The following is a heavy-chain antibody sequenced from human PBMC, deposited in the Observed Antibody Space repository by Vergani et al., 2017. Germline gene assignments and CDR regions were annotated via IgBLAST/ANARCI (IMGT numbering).Heavy chain of an antibody. CDR2: IDEYGNRA. CDR3: VRTEYCTGIACNTRFDS. V-gene: IGHV3-74*03. D-gene: IGHD2-8*02. J-gene: IGHJ5*01. Sequence: EVQLVESGGGSVQSGGSLRLSCVASGFSFNTYWMHWVRPVPGKGLVWVARIDEYGNRATYGDFEAGRFTISRDNAKNTVFLQMNNLRADDAGVYYCVRTEYCTGIACNTRFDSWGQGALVTVSS. CDR1: GFSFNTYW.